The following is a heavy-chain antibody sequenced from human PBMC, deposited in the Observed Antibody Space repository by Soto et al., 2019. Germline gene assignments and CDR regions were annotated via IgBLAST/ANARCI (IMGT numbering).Heavy chain of an antibody. Sequence: GESLKISCKGSGYSFAGYWITWVRQKPGKGLEWMGRIDPSDSQAYYSPSFRGHVTISVTKSITTVFLQWSSLRASDTAMYYCARQIHDSDTGPNFQYYFDSWGQGTPVTVSS. D-gene: IGHD5-18*01. CDR1: GYSFAGYW. CDR2: IDPSDSQA. J-gene: IGHJ4*02. CDR3: ARQIHDSDTGPNFQYYFDS. V-gene: IGHV5-10-1*01.